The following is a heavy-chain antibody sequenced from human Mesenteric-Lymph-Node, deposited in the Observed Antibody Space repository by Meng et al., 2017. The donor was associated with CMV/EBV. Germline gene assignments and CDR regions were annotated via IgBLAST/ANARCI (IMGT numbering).Heavy chain of an antibody. J-gene: IGHJ4*02. V-gene: IGHV4-59*01. Sequence: SETLSLTCTVSGGSMSSYYWSWIRQPPGKGLEWIGYIYSSGSTSYSPSLKSRVTMSVDTPKNQFSLKLSSVTAADTAVYYCARGTWAAAPSDYWGQGILVTVSS. CDR3: ARGTWAAAPSDY. CDR1: GGSMSSYY. D-gene: IGHD6-13*01. CDR2: IYSSGST.